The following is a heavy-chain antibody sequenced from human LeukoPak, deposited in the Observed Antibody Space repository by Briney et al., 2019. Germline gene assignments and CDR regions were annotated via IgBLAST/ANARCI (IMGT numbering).Heavy chain of an antibody. V-gene: IGHV1-69-2*01. CDR2: VDPEDGET. CDR1: GYTFTDYY. J-gene: IGHJ4*02. D-gene: IGHD4-23*01. Sequence: ASVKVSCKVSGYTFTDYYIHWVQQAPGKGLEWMGLVDPEDGETIYAEKFQVRVTITADTSTDTAYMDLSSLKSEDTAVYYCVTDGGYWGQGTRVTVSS. CDR3: VTDGGY.